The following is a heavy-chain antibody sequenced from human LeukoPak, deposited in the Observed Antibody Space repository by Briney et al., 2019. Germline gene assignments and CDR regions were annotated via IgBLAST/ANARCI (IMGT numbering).Heavy chain of an antibody. CDR2: VDPEDGET. CDR1: GYTFTDYY. Sequence: ASVTVSCKVSGYTFTDYYMHWVQQAPGKGLEWMGLVDPEDGETIYAEKFQGRVTITTDTSTSTAYMELRSLRSDDTAVYYCARRFNYYDSSGYYEGFYFDYWGQGTLVTVSS. V-gene: IGHV1-69-2*01. CDR3: ARRFNYYDSSGYYEGFYFDY. J-gene: IGHJ4*02. D-gene: IGHD3-22*01.